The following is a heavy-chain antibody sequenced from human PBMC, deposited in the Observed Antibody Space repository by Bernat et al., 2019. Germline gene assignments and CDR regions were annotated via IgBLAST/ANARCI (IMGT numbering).Heavy chain of an antibody. CDR3: ARGAVQQLVRGGAFDI. J-gene: IGHJ3*02. CDR2: IKSKTDGGTT. V-gene: IGHV3-15*01. CDR1: GFTFSNAW. D-gene: IGHD6-13*01. Sequence: EVQLVESGGGLVKPGGSLRLSCAASGFTFSNAWMSWVRQAPGKGLEWVGRIKSKTDGGTTDYAAPVKGRFTISRDDSKNTLYLQMNSLRAEDTAVYYCARGAVQQLVRGGAFDIWGQGTMVTVSS.